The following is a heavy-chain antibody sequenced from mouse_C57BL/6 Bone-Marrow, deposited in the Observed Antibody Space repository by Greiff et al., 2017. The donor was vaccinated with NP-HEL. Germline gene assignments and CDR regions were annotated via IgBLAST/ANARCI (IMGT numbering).Heavy chain of an antibody. D-gene: IGHD3-2*02. CDR2: IYPGSGST. CDR1: GYTFTSYW. Sequence: QVQLKQPGAELVKPGASVKMSCKASGYTFTSYWITWVKQRTGQGLEWIGDIYPGSGSTNYNEKFKSKATLTVDTSSSTAYMQLSSLTSEDSAVYYCARDAAAQATSGFAYWGQGTLVTVSA. V-gene: IGHV1-55*01. CDR3: ARDAAAQATSGFAY. J-gene: IGHJ3*01.